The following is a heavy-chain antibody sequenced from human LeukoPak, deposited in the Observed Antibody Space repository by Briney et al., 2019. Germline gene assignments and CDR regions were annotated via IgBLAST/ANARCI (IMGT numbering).Heavy chain of an antibody. CDR2: IYSGGST. J-gene: IGHJ4*02. V-gene: IGHV3-53*01. Sequence: YMXWXXQXPGKGLEWVSVIYSGGSTCYSDSVTGRFTISRDNSKNTLYLQMNSLRAEDTAVYYCARLTVTYAYYWGQGTLVTVSS. CDR1: Y. D-gene: IGHD4-17*01. CDR3: ARLTVTYAYY.